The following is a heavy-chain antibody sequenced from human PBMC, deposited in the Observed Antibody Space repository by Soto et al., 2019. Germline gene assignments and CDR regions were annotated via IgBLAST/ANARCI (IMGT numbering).Heavy chain of an antibody. V-gene: IGHV1-69*01. CDR2: IIPQFPTP. CDR1: GGIFRSNA. Sequence: QVQLVQSGAEVRKPRSSVRVSCKSSGGIFRSNAISWVRQAPGQGLEWMGAIIPQFPTPYYAQKFQGRVTITADESTSTAYMALNSLRSDDTAVYFCARDAADTPIVYWGQGTLLTVSS. J-gene: IGHJ4*02. D-gene: IGHD2-15*01. CDR3: ARDAADTPIVY.